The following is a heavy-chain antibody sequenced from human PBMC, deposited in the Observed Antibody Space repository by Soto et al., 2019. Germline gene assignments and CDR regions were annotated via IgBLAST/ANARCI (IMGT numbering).Heavy chain of an antibody. CDR1: GGSINSNNYY. CDR2: IYYDGST. V-gene: IGHV4-39*02. D-gene: IGHD2-15*01. CDR3: AKVVVAATRHTDFDS. Sequence: SETLSLTCTVSGGSINSNNYYWAWIRQPPGKGLAWIASIYYDGSTYYNPSLKSRVSISVDTSKNHFSLKLSYATAADTAVYYCAKVVVAATRHTDFDSWGQGTLVTVS. J-gene: IGHJ4*02.